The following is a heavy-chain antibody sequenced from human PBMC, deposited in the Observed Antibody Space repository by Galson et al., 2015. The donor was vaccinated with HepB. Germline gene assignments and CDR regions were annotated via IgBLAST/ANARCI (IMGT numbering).Heavy chain of an antibody. J-gene: IGHJ5*02. V-gene: IGHV1-2*02. D-gene: IGHD2-15*01. CDR1: GYTFTGYY. CDR2: INPNSGGT. CDR3: ARDLGDCSGGSCYDWGGWFDP. Sequence: SVKVSCKASGYTFTGYYMHWVRQAPGQGLEWMGWINPNSGGTNYAQKFQGRVTMTRDTSISTAYMELSRLRSDDTAVYYCARDLGDCSGGSCYDWGGWFDPWGQGTLVTVSS.